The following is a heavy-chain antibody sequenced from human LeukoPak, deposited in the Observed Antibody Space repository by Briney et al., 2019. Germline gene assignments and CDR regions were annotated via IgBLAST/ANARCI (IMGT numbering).Heavy chain of an antibody. V-gene: IGHV1-18*01. J-gene: IGHJ4*02. CDR1: GYTFTSYA. CDR2: ISAYNGNT. Sequence: GASVKVSCKASGYTFTSYAITWVRQAPGQGLEWMGWISAYNGNTNYAQNLQGRVTMTRDMSTSTVYMELSSLRSEDTAVYYCARERGDDSSGYYYGGFDYWGQGTLVTVSS. CDR3: ARERGDDSSGYYYGGFDY. D-gene: IGHD3-22*01.